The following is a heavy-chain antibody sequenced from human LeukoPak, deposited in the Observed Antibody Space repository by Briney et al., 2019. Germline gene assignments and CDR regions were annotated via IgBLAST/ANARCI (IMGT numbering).Heavy chain of an antibody. CDR1: GFTFSSYW. CDR3: ARVLGTEITMIVVVITLYYYHYYMDV. D-gene: IGHD3-22*01. J-gene: IGHJ6*03. CDR2: IQQDGSEK. Sequence: GGSLRLSCAASGFTFSSYWMSWVRQAPGKGLEWVANIQQDGSEKYYVESVKGRFTISRDNAKNSLYLQMNSLRAEDTAVYYCARVLGTEITMIVVVITLYYYHYYMDVWGKGTTVTISS. V-gene: IGHV3-7*01.